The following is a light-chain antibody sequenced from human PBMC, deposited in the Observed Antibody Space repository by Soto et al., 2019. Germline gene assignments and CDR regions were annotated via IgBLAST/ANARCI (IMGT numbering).Light chain of an antibody. CDR2: AAS. CDR1: QDIANF. CDR3: QKYNSPPRT. V-gene: IGKV1-27*01. J-gene: IGKJ1*01. Sequence: DIQMTQSPSSLSASVGDRVSITCRASQDIANFLAWYQHKPGKVPTLLIYAASTLQSGVPSRFSGSASGTDFTLTMSSLQPEDVATYYCQKYNSPPRTFGQGTKVEV.